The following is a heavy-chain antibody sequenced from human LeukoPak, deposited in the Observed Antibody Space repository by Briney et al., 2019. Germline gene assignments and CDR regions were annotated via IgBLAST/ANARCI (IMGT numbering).Heavy chain of an antibody. CDR1: GYTFTGYY. Sequence: ASVKVSCKASGYTFTGYYMHWVRQAPGQGLEWMGWINADSGDTKYAQKFQGRVTMTRDTSISTAYMELSRLRSDDTAMYYCAREISGYSDYWGQGTLVTVSS. J-gene: IGHJ4*02. CDR2: INADSGDT. CDR3: AREISGYSDY. V-gene: IGHV1-2*02. D-gene: IGHD3-22*01.